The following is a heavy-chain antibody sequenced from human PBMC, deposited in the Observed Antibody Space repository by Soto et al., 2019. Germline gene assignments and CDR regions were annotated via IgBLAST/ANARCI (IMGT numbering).Heavy chain of an antibody. CDR3: AKHRSDPSLDY. Sequence: PGGSLRLSCRGSGFTFSYSDMNWVRQAPGKGLEWVSTISGSGATTYYADSVKGRFTISRDNSKNTLFLHLDSLRVEDTAVYFCAKHRSDPSLDYWGQGTLVTVSS. V-gene: IGHV3-23*01. J-gene: IGHJ4*02. CDR1: GFTFSYSD. CDR2: ISGSGATT.